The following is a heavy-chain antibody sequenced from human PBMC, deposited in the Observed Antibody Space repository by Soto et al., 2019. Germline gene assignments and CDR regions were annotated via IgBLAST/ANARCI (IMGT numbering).Heavy chain of an antibody. J-gene: IGHJ4*02. CDR1: ASIFTNFA. CDR3: ARAIKRWEVHYYFDF. V-gene: IGHV1-69*06. Sequence: QVVLLQSGAEVKEPGSSVRVSCRVSASIFTNFAFSWVRQAPGRGPEWMGGIVFSSNTADYSQRLQDRVTITADTSTSTLYMGLGSLTFEDKAVYYCARAIKRWEVHYYFDFWGQGTLVTVSS. CDR2: IVFSSNTA. D-gene: IGHD1-26*01.